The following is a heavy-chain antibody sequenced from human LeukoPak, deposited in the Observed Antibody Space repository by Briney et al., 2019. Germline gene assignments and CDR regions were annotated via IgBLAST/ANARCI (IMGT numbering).Heavy chain of an antibody. Sequence: PGGSLRLSCAGSGFTFSSFGMSWVRQAPGEGLEWVSYISRESGSTISYADSVKGRFTISRDNAKNSLFLQMNNLRAEDTAVYYCAGGWSLYYFDSWGQGALVTVSS. D-gene: IGHD3-16*01. CDR1: GFTFSSFG. CDR3: AGGWSLYYFDS. V-gene: IGHV3-48*03. J-gene: IGHJ4*02. CDR2: ISRESGSTI.